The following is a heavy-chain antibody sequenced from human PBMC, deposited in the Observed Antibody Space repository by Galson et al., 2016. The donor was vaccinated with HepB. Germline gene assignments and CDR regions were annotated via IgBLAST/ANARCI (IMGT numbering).Heavy chain of an antibody. CDR3: ARVRATYYYDTAPDY. D-gene: IGHD3-22*01. CDR2: INSDGSST. V-gene: IGHV3-74*01. CDR1: GFTFSNYW. Sequence: SLRLSCAASGFTFSNYWMHWVRQAPGKGLVWVSRINSDGSSTSYADSVKGRFTISRDNAKNTLYLQMNSLRAEDTAVYYCARVRATYYYDTAPDYWGQGTLVTVSS. J-gene: IGHJ4*02.